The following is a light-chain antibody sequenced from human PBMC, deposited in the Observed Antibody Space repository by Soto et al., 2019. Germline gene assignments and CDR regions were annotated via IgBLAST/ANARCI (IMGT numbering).Light chain of an antibody. CDR2: EGS. CDR1: SSDVGSYNL. CDR3: CSYAGGSTYV. V-gene: IGLV2-23*01. Sequence: QSALTQPASVSGSPGQSITISCTGTSSDVGSYNLVSWYQQHPGKAPKLMIYEGSKRPSGVSNRFSGSKSGNTASLTISGLQAEDEADYYFCSYAGGSTYVFGTGTKVTVL. J-gene: IGLJ1*01.